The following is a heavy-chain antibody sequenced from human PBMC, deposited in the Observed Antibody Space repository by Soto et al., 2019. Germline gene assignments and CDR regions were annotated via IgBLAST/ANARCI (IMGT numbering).Heavy chain of an antibody. J-gene: IGHJ4*02. CDR3: SHGYYQYFES. CDR1: GFTLSNVW. V-gene: IGHV3-15*07. Sequence: GGALRLSCAVSGFTLSNVWMNWVRQAPGKGPEWVGRIKSKTDGGTVEYAAPVKDRFTISRDDSENTLYLQMNSLKTEDTAVYYCSHGYYQYFESWGQGTLVTVS. CDR2: IKSKTDGGTV. D-gene: IGHD5-18*01.